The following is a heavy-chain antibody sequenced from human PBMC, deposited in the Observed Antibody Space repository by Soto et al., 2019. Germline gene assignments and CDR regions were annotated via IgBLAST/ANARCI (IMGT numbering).Heavy chain of an antibody. CDR3: ARHSTSAPKDY. D-gene: IGHD3-10*01. J-gene: IGHJ4*01. V-gene: IGHV5-51*01. Sequence: GESLKISCTGSGYSFTTYWIAWVRQMPGKGLVWVGIIYPGDSDTRYSPSFEGHVTISVDKSISTAFLQWNSLKASDNAIYYCARHSTSAPKDYCGQGTLVTVSS. CDR2: IYPGDSDT. CDR1: GYSFTTYW.